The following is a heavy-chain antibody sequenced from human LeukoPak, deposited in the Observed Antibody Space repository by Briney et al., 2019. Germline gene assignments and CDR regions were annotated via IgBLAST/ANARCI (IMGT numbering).Heavy chain of an antibody. V-gene: IGHV4-34*01. J-gene: IGHJ4*02. CDR1: GGSFSGYY. Sequence: SETLSLTCAVYGGSFSGYYWSWIRQPPGKGLEWIGEINHSGSTNYNPSLKSRVTISVDTSKNQFSLKLSSVTAADTAVYYCAVPHGGATYFDYWGQGTLVTVSS. D-gene: IGHD1-26*01. CDR3: AVPHGGATYFDY. CDR2: INHSGST.